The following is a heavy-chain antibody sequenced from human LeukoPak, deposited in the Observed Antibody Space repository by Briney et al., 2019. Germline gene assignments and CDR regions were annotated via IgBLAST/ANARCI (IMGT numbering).Heavy chain of an antibody. CDR2: IYYSGST. D-gene: IGHD2-8*01. CDR3: ARDGAFYCTNGVCSSGFDY. CDR1: GGSISSGGYY. J-gene: IGHJ4*02. V-gene: IGHV4-31*03. Sequence: SETLSLTCTVSGGSISSGGYYWSWIRQHPGKGLEWIGYIYYSGSTYYNPSLKSRVTISVDTSKNQFSLKLSSVTAADTAVYYCARDGAFYCTNGVCSSGFDYWGQGTLVTVSS.